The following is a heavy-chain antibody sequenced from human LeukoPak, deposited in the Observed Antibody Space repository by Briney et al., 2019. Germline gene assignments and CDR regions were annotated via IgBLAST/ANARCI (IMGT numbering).Heavy chain of an antibody. Sequence: SETLSLTCTVSGGSISSYYWSWIRQPPGKGLEWIGYIYYSGSTNYNPSLKSRVTISVDTSKNQFSLKLSSVTAADTAVYYCARVVMSGYYFTYYFDYWGQGTLVTVSS. CDR1: GGSISSYY. V-gene: IGHV4-59*08. D-gene: IGHD3-22*01. CDR3: ARVVMSGYYFTYYFDY. CDR2: IYYSGST. J-gene: IGHJ4*02.